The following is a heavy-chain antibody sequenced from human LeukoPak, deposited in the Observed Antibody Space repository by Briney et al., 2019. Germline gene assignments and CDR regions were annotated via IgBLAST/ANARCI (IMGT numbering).Heavy chain of an antibody. CDR2: SYYSGST. V-gene: IGHV4-59*01. Sequence: PSETLSLTCTVSGGSISSYYWSWIRQPPGKGLEWIGYSYYSGSTNYNPSLKSRVTISVDTSKNQFSLKLSSVTAADTAVYYCPREVPGAVRGLLWGQGTLVTVSS. CDR3: PREVPGAVRGLL. D-gene: IGHD3-10*01. J-gene: IGHJ4*02. CDR1: GGSISSYY.